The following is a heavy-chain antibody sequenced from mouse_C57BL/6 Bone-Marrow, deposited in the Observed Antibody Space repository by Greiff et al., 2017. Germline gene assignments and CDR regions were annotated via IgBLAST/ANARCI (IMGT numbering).Heavy chain of an antibody. J-gene: IGHJ4*01. V-gene: IGHV1-9*01. CDR2: ILPGSGST. CDR1: GYTFTGYW. CDR3: ARCRPLAYYSNYYAMDY. D-gene: IGHD2-5*01. Sequence: QVQLQQSGAELMKPGASVKLSCKATGYTFTGYWIEWVKQRPGHGLEWIGEILPGSGSTNYNEKFKGKATFTADTSSNTAYMQLSSLTTEDSAIYYCARCRPLAYYSNYYAMDYWGQGTSVTVSS.